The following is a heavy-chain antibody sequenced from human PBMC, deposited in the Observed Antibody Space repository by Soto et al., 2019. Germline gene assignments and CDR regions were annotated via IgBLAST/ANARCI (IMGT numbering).Heavy chain of an antibody. D-gene: IGHD6-13*01. Sequence: GGSLRLSCAASGFTVSSNYMSWVRQAPGKGLEWVSVIYSGGSTYYADSVKGRFTISRHNSKNTLYLQMNSLRAEDTAVYYCARAGSSWYPYYYYMDVWGKGTTVTVSS. J-gene: IGHJ6*03. CDR1: GFTVSSNY. CDR2: IYSGGST. V-gene: IGHV3-53*04. CDR3: ARAGSSWYPYYYYMDV.